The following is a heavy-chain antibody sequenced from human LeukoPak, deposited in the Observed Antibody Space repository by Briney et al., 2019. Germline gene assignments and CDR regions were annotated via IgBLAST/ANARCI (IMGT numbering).Heavy chain of an antibody. CDR1: GFTFSRYW. CDR3: ARVDFWTGYSDY. V-gene: IGHV3-7*01. D-gene: IGHD3/OR15-3a*01. Sequence: GGPLRLSCAVSGFTFSRYWMTWVRQAPGKGLEWVANIKQDGSEKNYVESVKGRFTISRDNAKNSLYLQMNSLRAEDTAIYYCARVDFWTGYSDYWGQGTLVTISS. CDR2: IKQDGSEK. J-gene: IGHJ4*02.